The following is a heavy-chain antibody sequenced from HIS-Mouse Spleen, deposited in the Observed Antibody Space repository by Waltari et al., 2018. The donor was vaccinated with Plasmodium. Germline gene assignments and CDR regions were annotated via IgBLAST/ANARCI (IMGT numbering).Heavy chain of an antibody. J-gene: IGHJ3*02. D-gene: IGHD6-13*01. V-gene: IGHV2-5*02. Sequence: QLTLKESVPTLGKPTQTLTLPCTLSGFSPSTSGVGVARTRPPPGKALEWLALIYWDDDKRYSPSLKSRLTITKDTSKNQVVLTMTNMDPVDTATYYCAHSPSIAAAGAFDIWGQGTMVTVSS. CDR1: GFSPSTSGVG. CDR2: IYWDDDK. CDR3: AHSPSIAAAGAFDI.